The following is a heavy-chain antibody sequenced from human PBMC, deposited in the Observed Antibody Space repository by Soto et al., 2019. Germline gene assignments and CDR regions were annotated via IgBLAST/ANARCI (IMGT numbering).Heavy chain of an antibody. Sequence: PGGSLRLPCAASGFTFSSYAMHWVRQAPGKGLEWVAVISYDGSNKYYADSVKGRFTISRDNSKNTLYLQMNSLRAEDTAVYYCARDQLVVVAATPRYYYYGMDVWGQGTTVTVSS. D-gene: IGHD2-15*01. V-gene: IGHV3-30-3*01. CDR3: ARDQLVVVAATPRYYYYGMDV. J-gene: IGHJ6*02. CDR2: ISYDGSNK. CDR1: GFTFSSYA.